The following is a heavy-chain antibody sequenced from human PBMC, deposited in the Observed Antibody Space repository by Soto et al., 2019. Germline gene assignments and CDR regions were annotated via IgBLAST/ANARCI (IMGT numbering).Heavy chain of an antibody. D-gene: IGHD3-3*01. Sequence: QITLNESGPTVVRPTETLTLTCRFSGFSLTTSGVGVGWIRQSPGKAPEWLALIYWDDDKRYSASLKSRLTITKDNPKNQVGLTVSDLDPTDTATYYCAHRVLRTVFGLVTTTAIYFDFWGQGTPVAVSS. CDR2: IYWDDDK. J-gene: IGHJ4*02. CDR3: AHRVLRTVFGLVTTTAIYFDF. CDR1: GFSLTTSGVG. V-gene: IGHV2-5*02.